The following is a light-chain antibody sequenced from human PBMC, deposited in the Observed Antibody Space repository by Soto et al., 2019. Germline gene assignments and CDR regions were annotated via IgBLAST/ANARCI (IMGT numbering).Light chain of an antibody. CDR3: QQYNNWPPWT. CDR2: GAS. J-gene: IGKJ1*01. V-gene: IGKV3-15*01. CDR1: QSVSSN. Sequence: EIVMTQSPATLSVSPGERATLSCRASQSVSSNLAWYQQKPGQAPRLLIYGASTRATGIPARFSGSGSGTEFPLTNSSLPSEDFAVYYCQQYNNWPPWTFGQGTKVEIK.